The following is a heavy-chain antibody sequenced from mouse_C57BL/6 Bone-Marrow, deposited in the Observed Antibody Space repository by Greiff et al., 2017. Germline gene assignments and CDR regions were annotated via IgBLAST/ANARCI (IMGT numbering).Heavy chain of an antibody. V-gene: IGHV1-59*01. CDR1: GYTFTSYW. Sequence: QVQLQQSGAELVRPGTSVKLSCKASGYTFTSYWMHWVKQRPGQGLEWIGVIDPSDSYTNYNQKFKGKDTLTVDTSSSTAYMQLSSLTSEDSAVDYCGNFDTWGPGTTLTLSS. CDR3: GNFDT. J-gene: IGHJ2*01. CDR2: IDPSDSYT.